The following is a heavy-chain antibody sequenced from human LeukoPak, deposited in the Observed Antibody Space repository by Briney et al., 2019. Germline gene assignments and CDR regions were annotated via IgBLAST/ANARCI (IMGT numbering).Heavy chain of an antibody. Sequence: GGSLRLSCAASGFTFSSYAMSWVRQAPGKGLEWVSAISGSGGSTYYADSVKGRFTISRDNSKNTLYLQMNSLRAEDTAVYYCAKRGATITYYDSSGYLYYFDYWGQGTLVTVSS. CDR1: GFTFSSYA. CDR2: ISGSGGST. CDR3: AKRGATITYYDSSGYLYYFDY. D-gene: IGHD3-22*01. V-gene: IGHV3-23*01. J-gene: IGHJ4*02.